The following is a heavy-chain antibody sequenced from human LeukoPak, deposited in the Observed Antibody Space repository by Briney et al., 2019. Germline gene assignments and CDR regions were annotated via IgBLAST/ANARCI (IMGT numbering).Heavy chain of an antibody. J-gene: IGHJ4*02. V-gene: IGHV1-3*01. CDR1: GYTFTSYA. Sequence: VASVTVSCKASGYTFTSYAMHWVRQAPGQGLEWMGWINAGNGNTKYSQKFQGRVTITRDTSASTAYMELSSLRSEDTAVYYCARDWNYGSGSLDYWGQGTLVTVSS. D-gene: IGHD3-10*01. CDR2: INAGNGNT. CDR3: ARDWNYGSGSLDY.